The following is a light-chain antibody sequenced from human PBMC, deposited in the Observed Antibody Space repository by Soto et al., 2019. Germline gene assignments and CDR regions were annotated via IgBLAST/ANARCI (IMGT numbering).Light chain of an antibody. CDR1: SSDVGGYNY. V-gene: IGLV2-11*01. CDR3: CSYAGSYTFPYD. CDR2: DVS. Sequence: QSALTQPRSVSGSPGQSVTISCTGTSSDVGGYNYVSWYQQHPGKAPKLMIYDVSKRPSGVPDRFSGSKSGNTASLTISGLQAEDEADYYCCSYAGSYTFPYDFGTGTKLTVL. J-gene: IGLJ1*01.